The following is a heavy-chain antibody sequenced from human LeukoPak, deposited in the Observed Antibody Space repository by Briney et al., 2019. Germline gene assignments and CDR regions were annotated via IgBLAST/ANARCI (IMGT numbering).Heavy chain of an antibody. Sequence: SQTLSLTCAISGDSVTSNSAAWNWIRQSPSRGLEWQGSTYYMSKWFNDYATSLKSRITINPDTSKNQFSLQLNSVTPADTAVYYCVRDRGIAAAGYVGLWGRGTLVTVSS. D-gene: IGHD6-13*01. CDR2: TYYMSKWFN. CDR3: VRDRGIAAAGYVGL. CDR1: GDSVTSNSAA. V-gene: IGHV6-1*01. J-gene: IGHJ2*01.